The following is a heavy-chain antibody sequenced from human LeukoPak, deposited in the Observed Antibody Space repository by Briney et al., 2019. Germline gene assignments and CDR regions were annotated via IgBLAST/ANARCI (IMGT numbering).Heavy chain of an antibody. Sequence: GGSLRLSCTASGVTFTNYAMTWVRQAPGKGLEWVSGISISGGSTDYADSVKGRFTISRDNSKNTLYLKMNSLRAEDTAVYYCAKVPAGNKVEYWGQGTPVTVSS. CDR3: AKVPAGNKVEY. J-gene: IGHJ4*02. CDR2: ISISGGST. CDR1: GVTFTNYA. V-gene: IGHV3-23*01. D-gene: IGHD6-19*01.